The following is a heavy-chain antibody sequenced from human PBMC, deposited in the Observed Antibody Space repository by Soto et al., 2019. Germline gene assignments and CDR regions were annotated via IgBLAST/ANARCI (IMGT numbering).Heavy chain of an antibody. D-gene: IGHD5-12*01. CDR2: IYYSGST. J-gene: IGHJ4*02. CDR3: ARASNIVATANFDY. V-gene: IGHV4-59*12. CDR1: GGSISSYY. Sequence: PSETLSLTCTVSGGSISSYYWSWIRQPPGKGLEWIGYIYYSGSTNYNPSLKSRVTISVDTSKNQFSLKLSSVTAADTAAYYCARASNIVATANFDYWGKGTLVTVSS.